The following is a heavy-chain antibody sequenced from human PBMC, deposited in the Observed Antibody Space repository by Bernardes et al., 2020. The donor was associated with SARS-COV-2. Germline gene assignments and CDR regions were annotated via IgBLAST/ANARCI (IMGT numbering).Heavy chain of an antibody. Sequence: GRSLRVWCAASGFTFTKYDMSWVRQAPGKGLEWVSGISGSGNTTYYADSVKGRFTISRDNSKNTLFLQMDSLRAEDTAVYYCAKDDDRPLFGAPGFDSWGQGTLVTVSS. D-gene: IGHD3-3*01. V-gene: IGHV3-23*01. CDR2: ISGSGNTT. CDR3: AKDDDRPLFGAPGFDS. J-gene: IGHJ4*02. CDR1: GFTFTKYD.